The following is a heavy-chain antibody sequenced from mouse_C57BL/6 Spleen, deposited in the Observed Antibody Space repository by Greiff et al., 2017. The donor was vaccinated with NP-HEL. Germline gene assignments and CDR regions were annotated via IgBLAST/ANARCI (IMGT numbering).Heavy chain of an antibody. J-gene: IGHJ1*03. CDR3: ARTGYDYEGYFDV. D-gene: IGHD2-4*01. CDR1: GFTFSDYG. CDR2: ISSGSSTI. Sequence: EVKLMESGGGLVKPGGSLKLSCAASGFTFSDYGMHWVRQAPEKGLEWVAYISSGSSTIYYADTVKGRFTISRDNAKNTLFLQMTSLRSEDTAMYYCARTGYDYEGYFDVWGTGTTVTVSS. V-gene: IGHV5-17*01.